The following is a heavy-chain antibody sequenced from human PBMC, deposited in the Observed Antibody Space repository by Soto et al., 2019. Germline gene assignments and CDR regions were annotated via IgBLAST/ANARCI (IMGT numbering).Heavy chain of an antibody. Sequence: TSETLSLTCTVSGGSISSGGYYWSWIRQHPGKGLEWIGYIYYSGSTYYNPSLKSRVTISVDTSKNQFSLKLSSVTAADTAVYYCASGGQLELRIGDWFDPWGQGTLVTVSS. CDR2: IYYSGST. D-gene: IGHD1-7*01. CDR1: GGSISSGGYY. V-gene: IGHV4-31*03. J-gene: IGHJ5*02. CDR3: ASGGQLELRIGDWFDP.